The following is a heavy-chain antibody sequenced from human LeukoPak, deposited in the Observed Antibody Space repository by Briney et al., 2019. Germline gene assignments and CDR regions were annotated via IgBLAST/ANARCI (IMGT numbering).Heavy chain of an antibody. V-gene: IGHV4-39*07. D-gene: IGHD6-19*01. CDR2: IYYSGST. CDR1: GGSISSSSYY. Sequence: SETLSLTCTVSGGSISSSSYYWGWIRQPPGKGLEWIGSIYYSGSTYYNPSLKSRVTISVDTSKNQFSLKLSSVTAADTAVYYCARPPYSSGWYRSWYFDLWGRGTLVTVSS. J-gene: IGHJ2*01. CDR3: ARPPYSSGWYRSWYFDL.